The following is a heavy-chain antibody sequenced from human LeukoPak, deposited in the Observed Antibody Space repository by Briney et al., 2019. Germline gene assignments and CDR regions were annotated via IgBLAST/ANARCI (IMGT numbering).Heavy chain of an antibody. CDR3: ARVREPYSSSSPFDY. J-gene: IGHJ4*02. V-gene: IGHV3-74*03. Sequence: GGSLRLSCAASGFTFSNYWMHWVRQAPGKGLVGVSCINPDGDLSTYANSVKRRFTISRDKAKKTLYLQMNSLRAEDTAVYYCARVREPYSSSSPFDYWGQGTLVPVSS. D-gene: IGHD6-6*01. CDR1: GFTFSNYW. CDR2: INPDGDLS.